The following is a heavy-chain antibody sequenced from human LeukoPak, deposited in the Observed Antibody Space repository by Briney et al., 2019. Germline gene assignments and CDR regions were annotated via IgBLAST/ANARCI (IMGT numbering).Heavy chain of an antibody. V-gene: IGHV3-23*01. CDR1: GFTFSSYA. CDR2: ISGGGGST. Sequence: PGGFLRLSCAASGFTFSSYAMSWVRQAPGKGLEWVSAISGGGGSTYYADSVSGRFTISRDNSKNSLYLQMNSLRAEDTAVYYCARETAAAARDYWGQGTLVTVSS. J-gene: IGHJ4*02. CDR3: ARETAAAARDY. D-gene: IGHD6-13*01.